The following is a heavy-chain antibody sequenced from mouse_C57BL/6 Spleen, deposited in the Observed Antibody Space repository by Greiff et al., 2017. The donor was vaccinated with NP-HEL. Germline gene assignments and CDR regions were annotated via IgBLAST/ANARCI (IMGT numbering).Heavy chain of an antibody. J-gene: IGHJ4*01. V-gene: IGHV2-2*01. CDR1: GFSLTSYG. D-gene: IGHD1-1*01. CDR3: ARKGNYYGSSYEYYAMDY. CDR2: IWSGGST. Sequence: QVQLQQSGPGLVQPSQSLSITCTVSGFSLTSYGVHWVRQSPGKGLEWLGVIWSGGSTDYDAAFISRLSISKDNSKSQVFIKMNSLQADDTAIYYCARKGNYYGSSYEYYAMDYWGQGTSVTVSS.